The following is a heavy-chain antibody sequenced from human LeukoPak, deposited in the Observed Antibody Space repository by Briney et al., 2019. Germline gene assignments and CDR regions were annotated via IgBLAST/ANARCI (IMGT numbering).Heavy chain of an antibody. V-gene: IGHV3-15*01. CDR3: TTLSFVWFGDDY. J-gene: IGHJ4*02. CDR1: GFTFNNAW. Sequence: PGGSLRLSCAVSGFTFNNAWMNWVRQAPGKGLEWVGRIKRKIEGEATDYAAPVKGGFTISRDDSKSTLYLQMNSLKSEDTALYYCTTLSFVWFGDDYWGQGTLVTVS. CDR2: IKRKIEGEAT. D-gene: IGHD3-10*01.